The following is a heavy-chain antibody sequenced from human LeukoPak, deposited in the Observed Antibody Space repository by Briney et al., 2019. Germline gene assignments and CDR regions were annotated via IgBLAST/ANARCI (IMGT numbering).Heavy chain of an antibody. CDR3: AKDLRRGYCSGGSCYYGMDV. V-gene: IGHV3-23*01. Sequence: QPGGSLRLSCAASGFTFSSYAMSWVRQAPGKGLEWVSGISGSGGSTDYADSVKGRFTISRDNSKNTLYLQMNSLRVEDTAVYYCAKDLRRGYCSGGSCYYGMDVWGQGTTVTVSS. D-gene: IGHD2-15*01. CDR1: GFTFSSYA. CDR2: ISGSGGST. J-gene: IGHJ6*02.